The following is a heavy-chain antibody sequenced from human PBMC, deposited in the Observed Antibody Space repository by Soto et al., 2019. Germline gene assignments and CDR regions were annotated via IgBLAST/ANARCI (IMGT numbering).Heavy chain of an antibody. J-gene: IGHJ3*02. CDR2: ISGSGGST. CDR3: AKDPLQLKGGDDAFDI. CDR1: GFTFRSYA. V-gene: IGHV3-23*01. D-gene: IGHD1-1*01. Sequence: EVQLLESGGGLVQPGGSLRLSCAASGFTFRSYAMSWVRQAPGKGLEWVSAISGSGGSTYYADSVKGRFTISRDNSKNTRYLQMNSLRAEDTAVYYCAKDPLQLKGGDDAFDIWGQGTMVTVSS.